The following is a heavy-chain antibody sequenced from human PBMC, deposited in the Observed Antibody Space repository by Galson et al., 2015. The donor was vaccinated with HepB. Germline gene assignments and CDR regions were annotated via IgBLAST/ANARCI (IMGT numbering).Heavy chain of an antibody. CDR1: GFTFSRFV. V-gene: IGHV3-23*01. CDR2: ISGSGGTT. CDR3: AKSGPYCSSTGCYVY. D-gene: IGHD2-2*01. J-gene: IGHJ4*02. Sequence: SLRLSCAASGFTFSRFVMSWVRQAPGKGLEWVSDISGSGGTTYYADSVKGRFTISRDNSKNTLYLQMNSLRAEDTAVYYCAKSGPYCSSTGCYVYWGQGTLVTVSS.